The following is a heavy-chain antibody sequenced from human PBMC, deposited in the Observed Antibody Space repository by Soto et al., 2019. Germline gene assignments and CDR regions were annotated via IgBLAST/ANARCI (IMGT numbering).Heavy chain of an antibody. J-gene: IGHJ5*02. Sequence: EVQLVESGGGLVQPGGSLRLSCAASGFTFSSYSMNWVRQAPGKGLEWVSYISSSSSTIYYADSVKGRFTISRDNAKNSLYLQMNSLRDEDTAVYYCARDLGRLLWFGESEATWGQGTQVTVSP. CDR2: ISSSSSTI. D-gene: IGHD3-10*01. CDR1: GFTFSSYS. CDR3: ARDLGRLLWFGESEAT. V-gene: IGHV3-48*02.